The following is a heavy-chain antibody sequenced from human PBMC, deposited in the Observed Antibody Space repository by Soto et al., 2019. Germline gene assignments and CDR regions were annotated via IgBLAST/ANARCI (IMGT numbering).Heavy chain of an antibody. D-gene: IGHD3-16*01. Sequence: GGSLRLSCAVSGFTFDDNAMHWVRQAPEKGLEWVSGINWKSDIGYADSVKGRFTIPRDNAENSLYLQMNSLRAEDTALYYCAISQDRGGRTTFIYWGQGTQVTVSS. CDR2: INWKSDI. V-gene: IGHV3-9*01. J-gene: IGHJ4*02. CDR1: GFTFDDNA. CDR3: AISQDRGGRTTFIY.